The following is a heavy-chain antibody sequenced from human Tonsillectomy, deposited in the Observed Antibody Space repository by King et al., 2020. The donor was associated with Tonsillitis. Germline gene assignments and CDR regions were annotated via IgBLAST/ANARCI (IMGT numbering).Heavy chain of an antibody. CDR3: ARVXYSSGWAFDX. J-gene: IGHJ4*02. V-gene: IGHV4-34*01. CDR1: GGSFSGXY. D-gene: IGHD6-19*01. CDR2: INHSGST. Sequence: VQLQQWGAGLLKPSETLSLTCVVYGGSFSGXYWSWIRQPPGQGLEWIGEINHSGSTNYNPSLKSRVTVSVDTSKSQFSLKLSSVTAADTAVYYCARVXYSSGWAFDXWGXGPLVTVSS.